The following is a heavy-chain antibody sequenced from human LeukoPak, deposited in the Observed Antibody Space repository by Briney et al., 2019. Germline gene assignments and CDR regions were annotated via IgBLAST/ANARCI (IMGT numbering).Heavy chain of an antibody. J-gene: IGHJ3*02. CDR1: GYTLTELS. D-gene: IGHD2-15*01. Sequence: GASVKVSCKVSGYTLTELSMHWVRQAPGKGLEWMGDFDPEDGETIYAQKFQGRVTMTEDTSTDTAYMELTSLRSEDTAVYYCATAIVVVVASTAAFHIWGQGTMVTVSS. CDR2: FDPEDGET. CDR3: ATAIVVVVASTAAFHI. V-gene: IGHV1-24*01.